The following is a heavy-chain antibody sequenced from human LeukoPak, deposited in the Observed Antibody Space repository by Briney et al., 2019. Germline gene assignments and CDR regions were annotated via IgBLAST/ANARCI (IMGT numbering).Heavy chain of an antibody. CDR2: IRRDGSHK. V-gene: IGHV3-33*06. J-gene: IGHJ4*02. CDR1: GFAFNDFA. D-gene: IGHD6-25*01. CDR3: AKSSIMFAAGRLGSIDF. Sequence: GRSLTLSCAASGFAFNDFAMYWVRQAPGKGLDWVALIRRDGSHKYYAHSIKGRFTISRDNSKNTLYLQMSSLRAEDTAVYYCAKSSIMFAAGRLGSIDFWGQGTLLTVSS.